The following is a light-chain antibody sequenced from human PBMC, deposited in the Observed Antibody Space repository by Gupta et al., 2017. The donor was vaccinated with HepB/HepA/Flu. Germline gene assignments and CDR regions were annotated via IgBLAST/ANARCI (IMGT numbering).Light chain of an antibody. CDR1: QSVGTN. CDR2: GAS. J-gene: IGKJ1*01. CDR3: HQYNNWPPWT. V-gene: IGKV3-15*01. Sequence: ETVMTQSPATLSVSPGERATLSCRASQSVGTNLAWYQQKPGQAPRLLIHGASTRASGIPARFSGSGSGTDFTLTISSLQSEDFAVYYCHQYNNWPPWTFGQGTKVESK.